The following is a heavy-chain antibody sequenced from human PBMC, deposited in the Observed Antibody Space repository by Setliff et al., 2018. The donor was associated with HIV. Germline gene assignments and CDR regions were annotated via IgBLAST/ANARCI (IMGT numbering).Heavy chain of an antibody. V-gene: IGHV1-69*06. CDR1: GYTFTNYD. D-gene: IGHD7-27*01. Sequence: ASVKVSCKASGYTFTNYDINWVRQATGQGLEWMGGIIPSFRTTNYAQKFQGRVTVTADISTSTAYMELRSLRSDDTAAYYCARDKTGDLWYFDSWGQGTLVTVSS. J-gene: IGHJ4*02. CDR3: ARDKTGDLWYFDS. CDR2: IIPSFRTT.